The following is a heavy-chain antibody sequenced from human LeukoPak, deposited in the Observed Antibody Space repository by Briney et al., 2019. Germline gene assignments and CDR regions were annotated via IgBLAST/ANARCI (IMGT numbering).Heavy chain of an antibody. V-gene: IGHV4-4*09. CDR2: IYTSGST. CDR3: ARGVEITGTKLDY. CDR1: GGSISSSY. J-gene: IGHJ4*02. Sequence: SETLSLTCTVSGGSISSSYWSWIRQPPGKGLEWIGYIYTSGSTNYNPSLKSRVTISVDTSKNQFSLKLSSVTAADTAVYYCARGVEITGTKLDYWGQGTLVTVSS. D-gene: IGHD1-7*01.